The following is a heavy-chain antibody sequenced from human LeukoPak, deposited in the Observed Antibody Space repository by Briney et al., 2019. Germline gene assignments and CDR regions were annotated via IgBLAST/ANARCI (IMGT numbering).Heavy chain of an antibody. V-gene: IGHV1-2*02. CDR1: GYTFTGYY. Sequence: ASVTVSSTASGYTFTGYYMHWVRQAPGQGLEWMGWINPNSGGTNYAQKFQGRVTMTRDTSISTAYMELSRLRSDDTAVYYCARIWGSSTSCYDCWFDPWGQGTLVTVSS. CDR3: ARIWGSSTSCYDCWFDP. J-gene: IGHJ5*02. CDR2: INPNSGGT. D-gene: IGHD2-2*01.